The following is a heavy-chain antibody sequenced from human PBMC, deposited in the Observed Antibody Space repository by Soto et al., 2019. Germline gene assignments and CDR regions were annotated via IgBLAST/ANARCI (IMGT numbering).Heavy chain of an antibody. Sequence: EVQLLQSGGGLVQPGGSLGLSCGASGFTFISYAMSWVRHVPGKGLEWISSISGSGANTWYAGAVQGRFILSRDNSKSPVSLHMSSVRVEDTAIYYCARDRATFDFWCQGTLVSVSS. D-gene: IGHD1-26*01. V-gene: IGHV3-23*01. CDR2: ISGSGANT. CDR1: GFTFISYA. CDR3: ARDRATFDF. J-gene: IGHJ4*02.